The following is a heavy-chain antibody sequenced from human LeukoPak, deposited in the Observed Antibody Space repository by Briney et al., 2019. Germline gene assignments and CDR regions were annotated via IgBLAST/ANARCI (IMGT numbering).Heavy chain of an antibody. CDR2: IIPIFGTA. V-gene: IGHV1-69*13. Sequence: AASVKVSCKASGGTFSSYAISWVRQAPGQGLEWMGGIIPIFGTANYAQKFQGRVTITADESTSTAYMELSSLRSEDTAVYYCARGHCSGGSCYVVFDYWGQGTLVTVSS. CDR1: GGTFSSYA. D-gene: IGHD2-15*01. CDR3: ARGHCSGGSCYVVFDY. J-gene: IGHJ4*02.